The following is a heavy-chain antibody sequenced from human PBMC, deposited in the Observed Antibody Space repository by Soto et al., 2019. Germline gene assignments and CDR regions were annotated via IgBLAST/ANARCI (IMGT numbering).Heavy chain of an antibody. CDR1: GYTFSNYG. J-gene: IGHJ5*02. CDR3: ARLTGYSSGWYAT. V-gene: IGHV1-18*01. D-gene: IGHD6-19*01. Sequence: ASAKVSCKTSGYTFSNYGIAWVRQAPGQGLECMGWVSTFNGNAHYAQSLQDRVTMTTDASTNTVYLELTSLRSDDTGVYYCARLTGYSSGWYATWGQGTLVTVSS. CDR2: VSTFNGNA.